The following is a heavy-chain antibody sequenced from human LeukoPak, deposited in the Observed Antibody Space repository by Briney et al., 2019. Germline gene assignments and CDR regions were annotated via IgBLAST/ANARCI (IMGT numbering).Heavy chain of an antibody. V-gene: IGHV3-11*01. D-gene: IGHD6-13*01. CDR1: GLTFSDYY. J-gene: IGHJ6*03. CDR2: ISSTGNTK. CDR3: ARGDSSWLYYYYMDV. Sequence: SGGSLRLSCAASGLTFSDYYMSWIRQAPGKGLEWVSYISSTGNTKYYADSVKGRFTISRDNARNSMYLLMNSLRAEDAAVYYCARGDSSWLYYYYMDVWGKGTTVTISS.